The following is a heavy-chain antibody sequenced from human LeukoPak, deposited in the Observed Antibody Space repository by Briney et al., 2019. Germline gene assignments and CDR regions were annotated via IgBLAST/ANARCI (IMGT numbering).Heavy chain of an antibody. Sequence: GESLKISCKGSGYSFTSYWIGWVRQMPGKGLEWMGGIYPGYSDTSYSRSFQGQVTISADRSISTAYLQWSSLKASDTAMYYCARQGSGSSLVNWGQGTLVTVSS. J-gene: IGHJ4*02. CDR1: GYSFTSYW. V-gene: IGHV5-51*01. CDR2: IYPGYSDT. CDR3: ARQGSGSSLVN. D-gene: IGHD3-10*01.